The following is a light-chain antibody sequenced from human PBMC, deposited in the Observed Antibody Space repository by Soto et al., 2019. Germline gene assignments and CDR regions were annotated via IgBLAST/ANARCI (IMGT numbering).Light chain of an antibody. CDR1: QTISSW. CDR2: KAS. J-gene: IGKJ1*01. CDR3: QHYNSYSEA. V-gene: IGKV1-5*03. Sequence: IPMTQSPSTLSGSVGDRVTITCRASQTISSWLAWYQQKPGTAPTLLIYKASTLKSGVPSRFSGSGSGTELNLTISSLQPDDFATYYCQHYNSYSEAFGQGTKVEI.